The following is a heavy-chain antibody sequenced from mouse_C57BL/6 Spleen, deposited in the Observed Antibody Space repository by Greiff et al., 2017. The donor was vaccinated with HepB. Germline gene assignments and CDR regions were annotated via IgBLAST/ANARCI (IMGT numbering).Heavy chain of an antibody. CDR3: ARGYYGSNFLFDY. J-gene: IGHJ2*01. CDR1: GYTFTSYW. V-gene: IGHV1-61*01. D-gene: IGHD1-1*01. Sequence: QVQLQQPGAELVRPGSSVKLSCKASGYTFTSYWMDWVKQRPGQGLEWIGNIYPSDSETHYNQKFKDKATLTVDKSSSTAYMQLSSLTSEDSAVYYCARGYYGSNFLFDYWGQGTTLTVSS. CDR2: IYPSDSET.